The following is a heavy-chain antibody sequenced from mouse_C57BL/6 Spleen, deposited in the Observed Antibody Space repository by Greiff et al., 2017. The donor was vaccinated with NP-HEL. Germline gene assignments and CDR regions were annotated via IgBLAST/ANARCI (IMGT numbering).Heavy chain of an antibody. CDR1: GYAFSSSW. Sequence: QVQLQQSGPELVKPGASVKISCKASGYAFSSSWMNWVKQRPGKGLEWIGRIYPGDGDTNYNGKFKGKATLTADKSSSTAYMQLSSLTSEDSAVYFCARSGRYDYEGGFAYWGQGTLVTVSA. J-gene: IGHJ3*01. CDR2: IYPGDGDT. V-gene: IGHV1-82*01. CDR3: ARSGRYDYEGGFAY. D-gene: IGHD2-4*01.